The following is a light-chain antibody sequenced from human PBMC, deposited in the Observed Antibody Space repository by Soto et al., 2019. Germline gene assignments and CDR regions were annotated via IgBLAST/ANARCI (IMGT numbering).Light chain of an antibody. Sequence: SYELTQPPSVSVSPGQTARITCSGDALPKQYAYWYQQKPGQDPALVIYKDSERPSGIPERFSGSSSGTTVTLTISGVKAEEVADYYCQSADSSGHYPWVFGGGTQLTVL. V-gene: IGLV3-25*02. J-gene: IGLJ3*02. CDR3: QSADSSGHYPWV. CDR2: KDS. CDR1: ALPKQY.